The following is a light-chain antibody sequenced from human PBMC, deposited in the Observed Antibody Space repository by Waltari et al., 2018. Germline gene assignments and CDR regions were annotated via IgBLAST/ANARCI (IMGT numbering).Light chain of an antibody. Sequence: EIVLTQSPGTLSLSPGEGATLSCRASQSVSRSLAWYQQKPGQAPRLLIYAASTRATGIPYRFSGSGSGTDFSLTISRLEPEDFAVYYCQKYVSLPATFGQGTTVEIK. J-gene: IGKJ1*01. V-gene: IGKV3-20*01. CDR1: QSVSRS. CDR3: QKYVSLPAT. CDR2: AAS.